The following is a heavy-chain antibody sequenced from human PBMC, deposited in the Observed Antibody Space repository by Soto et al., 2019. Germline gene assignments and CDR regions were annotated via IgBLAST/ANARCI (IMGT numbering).Heavy chain of an antibody. V-gene: IGHV4-4*02. CDR2: IFHNGNT. CDR3: ARRTWGMDV. Sequence: QVQLQESGPGLVKPSGTLSLTCAVSSGCITSSNWWSWVRQPPGKGLEWIGEIFHNGNTYYNPSLKSRVTMSVDTSKNQLSLNLGSVTAADTAIYYCARRTWGMDVWGQGTTVTVSS. J-gene: IGHJ6*02. CDR1: SGCITSSNW. D-gene: IGHD2-8*01.